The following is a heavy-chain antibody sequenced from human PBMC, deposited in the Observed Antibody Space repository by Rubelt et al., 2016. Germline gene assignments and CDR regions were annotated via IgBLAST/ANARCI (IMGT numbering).Heavy chain of an antibody. CDR1: GGSISSSGYY. Sequence: QLQLQESGPGLVKPSETLSLTCTVSGGSISSSGYYWGWIRQPPGKGLEWIGSIYYSGTTYYNPSLKSRVTISVDTSKNHFSLKLSSVTAADTAVDYCARDRGGSFTTAFDSWGQGTLVTVSS. CDR2: IYYSGTT. CDR3: ARDRGGSFTTAFDS. V-gene: IGHV4-39*07. J-gene: IGHJ4*02. D-gene: IGHD1-26*01.